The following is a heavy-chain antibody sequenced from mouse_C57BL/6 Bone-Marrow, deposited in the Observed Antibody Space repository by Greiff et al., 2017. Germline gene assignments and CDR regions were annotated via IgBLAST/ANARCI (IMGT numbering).Heavy chain of an antibody. J-gene: IGHJ1*03. D-gene: IGHD4-1*01. CDR2: IHPNCGST. CDR3: TGTWGYFDV. CDR1: GYTFTSYW. Sequence: QVQLQQPGAELVKPGASVKLSCKASGYTFTSYWMHWVKQRPGQGLEWIGMIHPNCGSTNYNEKFKSKATLTVDKSSSTASMQLSSLTSEDSAVYYCTGTWGYFDVWGTGTTVTVSS. V-gene: IGHV1-64*01.